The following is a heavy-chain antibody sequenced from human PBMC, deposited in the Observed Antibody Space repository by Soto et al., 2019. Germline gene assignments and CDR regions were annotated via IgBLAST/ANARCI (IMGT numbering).Heavy chain of an antibody. D-gene: IGHD3-22*01. CDR2: IYFSGST. CDR3: DIARSAAYHDTPYDA. Sequence: PSETLSLRCTVSGGSLSSNTYYWGWIRHSPWKWLEWIVSIYFSGSTYYNPSLKSRVTISVHTSKSQFSLSLRSVTAEDTAVYSVDIARSAAYHDTPYDASAQGTLVHVSS. V-gene: IGHV4-39*03. J-gene: IGHJ5*02. CDR1: GGSLSSNTYY.